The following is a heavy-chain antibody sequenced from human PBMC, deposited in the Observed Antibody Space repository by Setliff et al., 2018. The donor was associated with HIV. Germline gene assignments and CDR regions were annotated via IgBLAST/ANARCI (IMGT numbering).Heavy chain of an antibody. CDR3: ARETLRGYGDYIY. D-gene: IGHD4-17*01. V-gene: IGHV3-53*01. CDR2: IYSGGST. J-gene: IGHJ4*02. CDR1: GFTVSSNY. Sequence: HPGGSLRLSCAASGFTVSSNYMSWVRQAPGKGLEWVSVIYSGGSTYYADSVKGRFTISRDNSKNTLYLQMNSLRAEDTAVYYCARETLRGYGDYIYWGQGTLVTVSS.